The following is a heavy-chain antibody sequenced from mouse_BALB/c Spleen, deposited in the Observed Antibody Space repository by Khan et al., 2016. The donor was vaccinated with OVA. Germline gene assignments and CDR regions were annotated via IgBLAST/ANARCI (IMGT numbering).Heavy chain of an antibody. Sequence: VQLQQSGAELAKPGASVKMSCKASGYTFTSYWMHWVKQRPGQGLEWIGYINPSAGYPDYNQKFKDKATLTADKSSSTAYMQLNSLTSEDSAVYDCARDRIDDWGQGTTLTVSS. CDR2: INPSAGYP. J-gene: IGHJ2*01. CDR1: GYTFTSYW. V-gene: IGHV1-7*01. CDR3: ARDRIDD.